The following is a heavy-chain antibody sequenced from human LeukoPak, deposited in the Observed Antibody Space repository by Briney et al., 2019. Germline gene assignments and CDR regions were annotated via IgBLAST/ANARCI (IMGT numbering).Heavy chain of an antibody. J-gene: IGHJ4*02. V-gene: IGHV4-4*07. Sequence: SETLSLTCTVSGGSISSYYWSWIRQPAGKGLEWIGRIHTSGNSDYNPSLKSRVTMSVDTSKNQFSLKVRSVTAADTAVYYCAREGSATARPFVSNDYWGQGTLVTVSS. CDR1: GGSISSYY. CDR3: AREGSATARPFVSNDY. CDR2: IHTSGNS. D-gene: IGHD6-6*01.